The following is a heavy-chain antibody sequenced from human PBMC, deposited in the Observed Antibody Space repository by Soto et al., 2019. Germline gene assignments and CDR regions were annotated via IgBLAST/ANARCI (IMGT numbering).Heavy chain of an antibody. CDR2: ISSSSTYR. J-gene: IGHJ3*02. CDR3: ARAQQHAAFDI. Sequence: EVQLVESGGGLVKPGGSLRLSCAASGFTFSSYSMNWVRQAPGKGLEWVSSISSSSTYRYYADSVKGRFTISRDNAKNSLDRQMNSLRAEDTAVYYCARAQQHAAFDIWGQGTMVTVSS. D-gene: IGHD6-13*01. CDR1: GFTFSSYS. V-gene: IGHV3-21*01.